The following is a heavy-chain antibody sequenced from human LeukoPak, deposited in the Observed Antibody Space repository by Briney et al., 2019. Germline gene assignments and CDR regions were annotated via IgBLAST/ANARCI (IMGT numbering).Heavy chain of an antibody. CDR2: ISGSGGFT. V-gene: IGHV3-23*01. Sequence: GGFLRLSCAASGFTFNNYAMSWVRQAPGKGLEWVSVISGSGGFTYYADSVKGRFTISRDNSKNTLYLQMNSLRAEDTAVYYCASDYDIYPDWGQGTLVIVSS. CDR1: GFTFNNYA. D-gene: IGHD3-9*01. CDR3: ASDYDIYPD. J-gene: IGHJ4*02.